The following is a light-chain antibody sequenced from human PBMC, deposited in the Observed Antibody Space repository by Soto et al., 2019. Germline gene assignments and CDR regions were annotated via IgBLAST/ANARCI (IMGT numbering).Light chain of an antibody. CDR1: QTVSSF. CDR2: DAS. V-gene: IGKV3-11*01. Sequence: EVVLTQSPATLSLSPGERATLSCRASQTVSSFLAWYQQRPGQAPRLLIYDASHRATGIPARFSGSGSGTDFTLTISSLEPEDFAVYYCQQRSNWPKTFGQGTKVDTK. J-gene: IGKJ1*01. CDR3: QQRSNWPKT.